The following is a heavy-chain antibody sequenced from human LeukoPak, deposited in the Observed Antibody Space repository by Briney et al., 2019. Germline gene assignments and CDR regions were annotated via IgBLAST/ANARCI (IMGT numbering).Heavy chain of an antibody. D-gene: IGHD4-17*01. CDR3: ANGNKNGDYALDY. J-gene: IGHJ4*02. V-gene: IGHV3-23*01. CDR1: GFTFSSYA. CDR2: ISGSGGST. Sequence: GGSLRLSCAASGFTFSSYAMSWVRQAPGKGLEWVSAISGSGGSTYYADSVKGRFTISRDNSKSTLYLQMNSLRAEDTAVYYCANGNKNGDYALDYWGQGTLVTVSS.